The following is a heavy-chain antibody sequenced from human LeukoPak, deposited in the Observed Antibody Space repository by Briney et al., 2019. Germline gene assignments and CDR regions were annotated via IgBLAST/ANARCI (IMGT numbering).Heavy chain of an antibody. J-gene: IGHJ2*01. D-gene: IGHD4-23*01. V-gene: IGHV4-59*08. CDR1: GGSISSYY. CDR3: ARGSYGGTNWYFDL. CDR2: IYYSGST. Sequence: SETLSLTCTVSGGSISSYYWSWIRQPPGKGLEWIGYIYYSGSTNYNPSLKSRVTISVDTSKNQFSLKLSSVTAADTAVYYCARGSYGGTNWYFDLWGRGTLVTVSS.